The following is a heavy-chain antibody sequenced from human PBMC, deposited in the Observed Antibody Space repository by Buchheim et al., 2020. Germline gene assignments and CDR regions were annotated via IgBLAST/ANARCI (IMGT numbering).Heavy chain of an antibody. Sequence: EVQLLESGGGLIQPGGSLRLSCAASGFPFSSYAMSWVRQAPGKGLEWVSSFSGSSGTTYYADSVKGRFTISRDNSKNTLCLQMNSLRAGDTAVYYCAKETVTAGAGYYGMDVWGQGTT. V-gene: IGHV3-23*01. D-gene: IGHD4-17*01. J-gene: IGHJ6*01. CDR1: GFPFSSYA. CDR3: AKETVTAGAGYYGMDV. CDR2: FSGSSGTT.